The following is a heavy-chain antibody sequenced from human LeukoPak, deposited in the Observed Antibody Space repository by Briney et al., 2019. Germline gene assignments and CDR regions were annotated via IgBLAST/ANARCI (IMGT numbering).Heavy chain of an antibody. CDR2: INSDGSST. CDR1: GFIFSNYW. CDR3: VRVRYGPYGMDV. D-gene: IGHD3-16*02. Sequence: GGSLRLSCAASGFIFSNYWMHWVRQALAKGLVWVSRINSDGSSTSYADSVNGRFTISRDNAKNTLYLQMNSLRAEDTAVYYCVRVRYGPYGMDVWGQGTTVTVSS. J-gene: IGHJ6*02. V-gene: IGHV3-74*01.